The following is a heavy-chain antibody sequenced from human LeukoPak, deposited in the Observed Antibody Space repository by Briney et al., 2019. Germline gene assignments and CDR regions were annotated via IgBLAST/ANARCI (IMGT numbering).Heavy chain of an antibody. D-gene: IGHD2-2*01. V-gene: IGHV5-51*01. CDR3: ARGALGYCSSTSCYNFDY. CDR1: GYSFTSYW. Sequence: GESLKISCKGSGYSFTSYWIGWVRQMPGKGLEWMGIIYPGDSDTRYSPSFQGQVTISADKSTSTAYLQWSSLKASDTAMYYCARGALGYCSSTSCYNFDYWGQGTLVTVSS. CDR2: IYPGDSDT. J-gene: IGHJ4*02.